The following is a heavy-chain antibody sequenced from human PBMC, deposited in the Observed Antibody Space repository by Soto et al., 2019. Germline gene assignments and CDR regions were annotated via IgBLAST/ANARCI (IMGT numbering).Heavy chain of an antibody. CDR1: GFTFSSYG. D-gene: IGHD1-26*01. V-gene: IGHV3-30*18. Sequence: GSLRLSCAGSGFTFSSYGIHWVRQAPGKGLEWVALISYDGGNEKYTESVKDRFTISRDDSHNVAYLQMSSLRTEDTAMYYCAKDRYSGTYPTDFDYWGQGSLVTVSS. CDR3: AKDRYSGTYPTDFDY. J-gene: IGHJ4*02. CDR2: ISYDGGNE.